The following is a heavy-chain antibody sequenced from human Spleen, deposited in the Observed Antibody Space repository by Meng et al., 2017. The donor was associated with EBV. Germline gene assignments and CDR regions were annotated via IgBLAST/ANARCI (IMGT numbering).Heavy chain of an antibody. V-gene: IGHV1-2*06. CDR2: INPRSGGT. Sequence: ADVTLPGASVNASCRTSGYTFSGDYIHWVPQAPGHGLEWMGRINPRSGGTNYAQKFQGRVTMTRDTSITTAYMDLSRLRSDDTAVYFCVRDTAMVNWLEFWGRGTLVTVSS. D-gene: IGHD5-18*01. CDR1: GYTFSGDY. J-gene: IGHJ5*01. CDR3: VRDTAMVNWLEF.